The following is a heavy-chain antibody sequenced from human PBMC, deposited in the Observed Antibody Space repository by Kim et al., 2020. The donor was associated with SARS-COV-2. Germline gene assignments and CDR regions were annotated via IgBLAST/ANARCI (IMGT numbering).Heavy chain of an antibody. CDR2: IYYSGST. V-gene: IGHV4-39*07. J-gene: IGHJ6*02. CDR1: GGSISSSSYY. Sequence: SETLSLTCTVSGGSISSSSYYWGWIRQPPGKGLEWIGSIYYSGSTYYNPSLKSRVTISVDTSENQFSLKLSSVTAADTAVYYCARDDGLRGYYYYGMDVWGQGTTVTVSS. CDR3: ARDDGLRGYYYYGMDV.